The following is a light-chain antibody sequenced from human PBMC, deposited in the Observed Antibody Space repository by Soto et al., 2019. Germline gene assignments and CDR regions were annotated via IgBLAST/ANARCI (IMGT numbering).Light chain of an antibody. CDR1: SSDVGGYNY. J-gene: IGLJ1*01. V-gene: IGLV2-8*01. CDR2: EVS. Sequence: QSVLTQPPSASGSPGQSVAISCTGTSSDVGGYNYVSWYQQHPGKAPKLMIYEVSKRPSGVPDRFSGSKSGNTASLTISGLQAEDEAVYYCTSYTSSTPFYVFGTGTKVTVL. CDR3: TSYTSSTPFYV.